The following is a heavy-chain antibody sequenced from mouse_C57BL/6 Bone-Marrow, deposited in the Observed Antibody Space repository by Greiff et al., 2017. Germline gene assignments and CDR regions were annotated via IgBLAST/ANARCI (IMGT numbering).Heavy chain of an antibody. D-gene: IGHD1-1*01. J-gene: IGHJ3*01. CDR2: IYPRSGNT. Sequence: QVQLKQSGAELARPGASVKLSCKASGYTFTSYGISWVKQRTGQGLEWIGEIYPRSGNTSYNEKFKGKATLTADKSSSTAYMELRSLTSEDSAVXFCAKGSFITTVVAPSDWGQGTLVTVSA. V-gene: IGHV1-81*01. CDR1: GYTFTSYG. CDR3: AKGSFITTVVAPSD.